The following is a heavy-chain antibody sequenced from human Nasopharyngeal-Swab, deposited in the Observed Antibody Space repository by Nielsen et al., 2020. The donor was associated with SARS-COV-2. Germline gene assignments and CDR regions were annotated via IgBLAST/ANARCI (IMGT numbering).Heavy chain of an antibody. D-gene: IGHD5-18*01. J-gene: IGHJ4*02. Sequence: VRQAPEKGLEWVAVISYDGSDKYYADSVKGRFTISRDNSKNTLYLQMNSLRAEDTAVYYCANSLGRYGYADYWGQGTLVTVSS. V-gene: IGHV3-30*18. CDR2: ISYDGSDK. CDR3: ANSLGRYGYADY.